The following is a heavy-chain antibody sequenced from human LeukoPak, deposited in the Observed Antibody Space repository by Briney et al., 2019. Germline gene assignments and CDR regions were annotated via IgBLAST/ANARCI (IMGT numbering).Heavy chain of an antibody. V-gene: IGHV3-11*01. Sequence: GGSLRLSCAASGFTFSDYYMSWIRQAPGKGLEWVSYISSSGGTIYYADSVKGRFTISRDNAKNSLYLQMNSLRAEDTAVYYCAREPSSTSARAAAADGDYWGQGTLVTVSS. CDR2: ISSSGGTI. CDR3: AREPSSTSARAAAADGDY. D-gene: IGHD2-2*01. J-gene: IGHJ4*02. CDR1: GFTFSDYY.